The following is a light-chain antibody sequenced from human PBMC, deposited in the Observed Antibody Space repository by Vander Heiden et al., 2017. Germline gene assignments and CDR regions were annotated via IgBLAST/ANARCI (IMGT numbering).Light chain of an antibody. CDR2: AAS. CDR3: QQSYSTPRT. V-gene: IGKV1-39*01. J-gene: IGKJ1*01. Sequence: DIQMTQSPSSLSASVGDRVTITCRASQSISSYLNWFQQKPGKAPKLLIYAASSLQSGVPSRFSGSGSGTGFTLTISSLQREDFASYYGQQSYSTPRTFGQGTKVEIK. CDR1: QSISSY.